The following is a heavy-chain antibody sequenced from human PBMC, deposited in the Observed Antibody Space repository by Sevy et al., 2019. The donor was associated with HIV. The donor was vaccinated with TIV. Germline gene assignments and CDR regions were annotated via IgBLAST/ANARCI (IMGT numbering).Heavy chain of an antibody. Sequence: GGSLRLSCAASGFTFTDYFMVWVRQAPGKGLEWVANIDQDGSQKNYVDSVKGRFTISRDNAKNSVYLQMNRLRVDDTAVYYCARELWPGDYWGQGTLVTVSS. J-gene: IGHJ4*02. CDR3: ARELWPGDY. D-gene: IGHD2-21*01. CDR2: IDQDGSQK. V-gene: IGHV3-7*01. CDR1: GFTFTDYF.